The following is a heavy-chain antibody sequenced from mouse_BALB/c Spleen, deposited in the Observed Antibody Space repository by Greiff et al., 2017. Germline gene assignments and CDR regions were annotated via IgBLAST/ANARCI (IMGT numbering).Heavy chain of an antibody. Sequence: VQLQQSGAELVRSGASVKLSCTASGFNIKDYYMHWVKQRPEQGLEWIGWIDPENGDTEYAPKFQGKATMTADTSSNTAYLQLSSLTSEDTAVYYCNALYYGSSSYYAMDYWGQGTSVTVSS. D-gene: IGHD1-1*01. V-gene: IGHV14-4*02. CDR2: IDPENGDT. CDR1: GFNIKDYY. J-gene: IGHJ4*01. CDR3: NALYYGSSSYYAMDY.